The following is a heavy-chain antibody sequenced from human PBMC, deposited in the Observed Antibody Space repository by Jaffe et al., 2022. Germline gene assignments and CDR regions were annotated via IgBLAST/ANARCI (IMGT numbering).Heavy chain of an antibody. CDR2: IYSGGSR. Sequence: EVQLVESGGGLVQPGGSLRLSCAASGFTVSSKYMSWVRQAPGKGLEWVSVIYSGGSRYYADSVKGRFTISRDNSENTVYLQMNSLGAEDTAIYFCARGRDAYSFPDHWGQGTLVTVSS. V-gene: IGHV3-66*02. CDR1: GFTVSSKY. CDR3: ARGRDAYSFPDH. D-gene: IGHD2-21*01. J-gene: IGHJ4*02.